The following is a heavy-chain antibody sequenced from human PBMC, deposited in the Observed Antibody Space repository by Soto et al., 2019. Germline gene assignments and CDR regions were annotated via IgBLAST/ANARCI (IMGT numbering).Heavy chain of an antibody. V-gene: IGHV1-69*02. Sequence: QVQLVQSGAEVKKPGSSVKVSCKASGGTFSSYTISWVRQAPGQGLEWMGRIIPILGIANYAQKFQGRVTITANKSTSTAYMELSSLRYADTAVYYCARIIGGGVVGGHFDYWGQGTLVTVSS. J-gene: IGHJ4*02. CDR3: ARIIGGGVVGGHFDY. D-gene: IGHD3-16*01. CDR2: IIPILGIA. CDR1: GGTFSSYT.